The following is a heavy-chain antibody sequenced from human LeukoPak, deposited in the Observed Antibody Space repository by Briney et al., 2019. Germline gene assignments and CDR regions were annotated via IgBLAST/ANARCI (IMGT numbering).Heavy chain of an antibody. CDR3: ARDHSSGWYSYYFDY. V-gene: IGHV3-30*03. CDR1: GFTFSSYG. Sequence: QPGGSLRLSCAASGFTFSSYGMHWVRQAPGKGLEWVAVISYDGSNKYYADSVKGRFTISRDNSKNTLYLQMNSLRAEDTAVYYCARDHSSGWYSYYFDYWGQGTLVTVSS. J-gene: IGHJ4*02. D-gene: IGHD6-19*01. CDR2: ISYDGSNK.